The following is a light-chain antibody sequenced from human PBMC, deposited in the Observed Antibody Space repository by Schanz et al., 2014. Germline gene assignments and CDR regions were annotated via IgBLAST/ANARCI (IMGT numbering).Light chain of an antibody. CDR3: QQSFSTPLT. Sequence: DIQMTQSPASLSAFVGARVTITCRTSQSISTYLNWYQQKPGKAPKVLIYAASSLQSGVPSRFSGSGSGTYFTLTIGSLRAEDFATYYCQQSFSTPLTFGGGTKVEIK. CDR2: AAS. CDR1: QSISTY. J-gene: IGKJ4*01. V-gene: IGKV1-39*01.